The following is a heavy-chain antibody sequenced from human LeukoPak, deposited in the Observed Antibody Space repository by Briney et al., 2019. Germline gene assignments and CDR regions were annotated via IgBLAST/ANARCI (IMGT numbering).Heavy chain of an antibody. D-gene: IGHD3-16*02. J-gene: IGHJ5*02. CDR2: INHSGST. V-gene: IGHV4-4*02. Sequence: SGTLSLTCAVSGGSISSSNWWNWVRQPPGKGLEWIGEINHSGSTNYNPSLKSRVTISVDTSKNQFSLKLSSVTAADTAVYYCARGYSARGWFDPWGQGTLVTVSS. CDR1: GGSISSSNW. CDR3: ARGYSARGWFDP.